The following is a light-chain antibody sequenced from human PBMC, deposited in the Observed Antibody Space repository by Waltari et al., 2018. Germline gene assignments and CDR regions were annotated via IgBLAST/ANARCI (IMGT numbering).Light chain of an antibody. V-gene: IGLV3-10*01. CDR1: ALPRKS. J-gene: IGLJ3*02. CDR2: EDT. CDR3: YSTDGGGTHNGV. Sequence: SYELTQPPSVSVSPGQTARITCSGSALPRKSAFWYQQKSGQAPFLVTYEDTKRPSGIPERFSGSTSGTTNTLTIIGAQVEDDADYYCYSTDGGGTHNGVFGGGTKLTVL.